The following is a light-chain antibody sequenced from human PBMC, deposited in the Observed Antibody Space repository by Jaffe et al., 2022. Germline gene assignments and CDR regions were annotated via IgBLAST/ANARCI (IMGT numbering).Light chain of an antibody. CDR2: DNN. Sequence: QSVLTQSPSVSAAPGQKVTISCFGSSSNIAKNYVSWYQQLPGTAPKLLIYDNNNRPSGIPDRFSGSKSGTSATLGITGLQTGDEADYYCGTWDSSLSAYVFGSATKVTVL. CDR1: SSNIAKNY. J-gene: IGLJ1*01. CDR3: GTWDSSLSAYV. V-gene: IGLV1-51*01.